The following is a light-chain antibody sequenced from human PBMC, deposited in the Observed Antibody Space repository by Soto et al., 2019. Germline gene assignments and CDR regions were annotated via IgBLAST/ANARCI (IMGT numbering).Light chain of an antibody. Sequence: DIQMTQSPSSLSASVGDRVTITCRASQSIGPYLSWYQEKPGTPPRLLIYVASSLESGVPSRFSGSASGAEFTLTISSLQPEDFATYYCQQSHSSPLTFGQGTKVEI. J-gene: IGKJ1*01. CDR3: QQSHSSPLT. V-gene: IGKV1-39*01. CDR1: QSIGPY. CDR2: VAS.